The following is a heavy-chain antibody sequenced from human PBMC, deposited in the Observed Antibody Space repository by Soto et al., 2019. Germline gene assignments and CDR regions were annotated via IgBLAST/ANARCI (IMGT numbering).Heavy chain of an antibody. CDR2: IWYDGSSK. CDR1: GFTFTSHG. D-gene: IGHD3-10*01. CDR3: ASPYGSGSFLGMDV. V-gene: IGHV3-33*01. J-gene: IGHJ6*02. Sequence: PGGSLRLSCAASGFTFTSHGIHWVRQAPGKGLEWVAVIWYDGSSKYYADSVKGRFTISRDNSKNTLYLQMNSLRAEDTAVYYCASPYGSGSFLGMDVWGQGTTVTVSS.